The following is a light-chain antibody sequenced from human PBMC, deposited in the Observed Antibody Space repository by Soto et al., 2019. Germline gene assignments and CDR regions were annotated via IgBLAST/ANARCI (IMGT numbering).Light chain of an antibody. CDR3: QQRSNWPPWT. V-gene: IGKV3-11*01. Sequence: EIVLTQSPATLSLSPGERATLSCRASQSVSSCLAWYQQKPGQAPRLLIYDASNRATGIPARFSGSGSGTDFTLIISSLGPEDFAVYYCQQRSNWPPWTFGQGTKVEIK. CDR2: DAS. J-gene: IGKJ1*01. CDR1: QSVSSC.